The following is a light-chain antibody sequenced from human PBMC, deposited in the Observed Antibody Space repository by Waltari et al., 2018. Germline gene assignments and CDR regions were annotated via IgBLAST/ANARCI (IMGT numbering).Light chain of an antibody. CDR3: NSYAGSNNFV. CDR1: TSDVGGYNY. Sequence: QSALTQPPSASGSPGQSVAISCPGTTSDVGGYNYVPWHHQHPGKAPKLIIYEVSKRPSGVPVRFSGSKSGRTASLTVSGLQAEDEADYYCNSYAGSNNFVFGTGTKVTVL. CDR2: EVS. J-gene: IGLJ1*01. V-gene: IGLV2-8*01.